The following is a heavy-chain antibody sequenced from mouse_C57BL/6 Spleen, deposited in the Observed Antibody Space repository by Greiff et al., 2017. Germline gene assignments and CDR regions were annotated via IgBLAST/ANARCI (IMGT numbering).Heavy chain of an antibody. Sequence: VHLVESGPELVKPGASVKISCKASGYAFSSSWMNWVKQRPGKGLEWIGRIYPGDGDTNYNGKFKGKATLTADKSSSTAYMQLSSLTSEDSAVYFCARGDYYGSSPHWYFDVWGTGTTVTVSS. CDR3: ARGDYYGSSPHWYFDV. CDR1: GYAFSSSW. J-gene: IGHJ1*03. V-gene: IGHV1-82*01. CDR2: IYPGDGDT. D-gene: IGHD1-1*01.